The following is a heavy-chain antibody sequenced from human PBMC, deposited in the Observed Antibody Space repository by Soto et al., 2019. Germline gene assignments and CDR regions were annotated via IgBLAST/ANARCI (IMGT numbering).Heavy chain of an antibody. CDR2: FDPEDGET. CDR1: GYTFTSYY. CDR3: ATRPRESYYGSGSYYAYGMDV. Sequence: VKVSCKASGYTFTSYYMHWVRQAPGKGLEWMGGFDPEDGETIYAQRFQGRVTMTEDTSTDTAYMELSSLRSEDTAVYYCATRPRESYYGSGSYYAYGMDVWGQGTTVTVSS. J-gene: IGHJ6*02. V-gene: IGHV1-24*01. D-gene: IGHD3-10*01.